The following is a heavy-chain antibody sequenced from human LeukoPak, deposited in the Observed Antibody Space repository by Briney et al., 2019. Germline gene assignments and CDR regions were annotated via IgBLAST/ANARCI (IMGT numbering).Heavy chain of an antibody. CDR1: GFTFDTYS. CDR2: ISAASHGI. V-gene: IGHV3-48*01. Sequence: GGSLRLSCAASGFTFDTYSMTWVRQAPGKGLEWISHISAASHGIKYVASVKGRFTISRDNAKNSVFLQMTSLRPEDTAVYYCVRDWGYDSSGYWQKYFDTWGQGTLVTVSS. J-gene: IGHJ4*02. CDR3: VRDWGYDSSGYWQKYFDT. D-gene: IGHD3-22*01.